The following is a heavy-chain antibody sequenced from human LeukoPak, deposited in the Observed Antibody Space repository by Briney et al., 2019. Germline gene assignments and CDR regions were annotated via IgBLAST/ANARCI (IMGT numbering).Heavy chain of an antibody. CDR1: GYTFTSYG. Sequence: ASVKVSCKASGYTFTSYGISWVRQAPGQGLEWMGWINPNSGGPNYAQKFQGRVTMTRDTSISTAYMELSRLRSDDTAVYYCARGIARDGYNWENWFDPWGQGTLVTVSS. CDR3: ARGIARDGYNWENWFDP. J-gene: IGHJ5*02. D-gene: IGHD5-24*01. V-gene: IGHV1-2*02. CDR2: INPNSGGP.